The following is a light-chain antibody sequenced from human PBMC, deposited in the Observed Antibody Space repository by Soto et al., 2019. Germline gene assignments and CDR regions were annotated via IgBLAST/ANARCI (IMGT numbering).Light chain of an antibody. CDR3: SSYTSSSTLYV. CDR1: SSDVGGYNY. V-gene: IGLV2-14*01. J-gene: IGLJ1*01. CDR2: DVS. Sequence: QSALTQPASVSGSPGQSITISCTGTSSDVGGYNYVSWYQQQPGKAHKLMIYDVSNRPSGVSNRFSGSKSDNTASLNISSLQAEDEADYYCSSYTSSSTLYVFGTGTKVTVL.